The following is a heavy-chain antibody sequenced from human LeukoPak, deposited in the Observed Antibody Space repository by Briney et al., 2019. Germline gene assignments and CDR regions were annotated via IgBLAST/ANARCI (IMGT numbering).Heavy chain of an antibody. CDR3: ARGVPGGATIHYYYGMDV. V-gene: IGHV1-69*01. CDR2: IIPIFGTA. J-gene: IGHJ6*04. D-gene: IGHD5-12*01. Sequence: SVKGSCKASGGTFSSYAISWVRQAPGQGLEWMGGIIPIFGTANYAQKFQGRVTITADESTSTAYMELSSLRSEDTAVYYCARGVPGGATIHYYYGMDVWGKGTTVTVSS. CDR1: GGTFSSYA.